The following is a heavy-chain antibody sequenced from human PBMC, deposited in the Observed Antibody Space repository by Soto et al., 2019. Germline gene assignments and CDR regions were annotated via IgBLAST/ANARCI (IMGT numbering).Heavy chain of an antibody. CDR3: AAAVSGRSYFDY. Sequence: ASVKVSCKASGGTLSSYAISWVRQAPGQGLEWMGGIIPIFGTANYAQKFQGRVTITADESTSTAYMELSSLRSEDTAVYYCAAAVSGRSYFDYWGQGTLVTVSS. V-gene: IGHV1-69*13. CDR1: GGTLSSYA. J-gene: IGHJ4*02. CDR2: IIPIFGTA. D-gene: IGHD6-19*01.